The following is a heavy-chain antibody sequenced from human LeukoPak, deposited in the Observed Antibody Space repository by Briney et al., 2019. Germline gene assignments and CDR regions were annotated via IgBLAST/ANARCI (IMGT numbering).Heavy chain of an antibody. V-gene: IGHV3-7*03. Sequence: GGSLRLSCAASGFTFSSSWMTWVRQAPGKGLEWVANIKEDGGETNYVDSAKGRFTISRDNPKNSLYLQMNSLRAEDTAVYYCARDWTPLGSGSYYDAFDLWGQGTMVTVSS. CDR2: IKEDGGET. CDR3: ARDWTPLGSGSYYDAFDL. D-gene: IGHD6-19*01. CDR1: GFTFSSSW. J-gene: IGHJ3*01.